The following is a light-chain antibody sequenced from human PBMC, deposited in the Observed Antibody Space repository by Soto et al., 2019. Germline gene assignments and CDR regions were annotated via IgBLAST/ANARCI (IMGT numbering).Light chain of an antibody. Sequence: QSVLTQPPSVSGAPGQMVTISCTVSSSNIGAGYDVHWYQQLPGTAPKLLIYGNSNRPSGVPDRFSGSKSGTSASLAITGLQAEDEADYYCQSYDSSLRYVFGTGTKLTVL. V-gene: IGLV1-40*01. CDR3: QSYDSSLRYV. CDR2: GNS. CDR1: SSNIGAGYD. J-gene: IGLJ1*01.